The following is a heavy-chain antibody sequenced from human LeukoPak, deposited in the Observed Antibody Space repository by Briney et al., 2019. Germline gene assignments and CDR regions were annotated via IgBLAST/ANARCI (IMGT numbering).Heavy chain of an antibody. D-gene: IGHD1-26*01. CDR2: INPSGGST. V-gene: IGHV1-46*01. CDR1: GYTFTSYY. J-gene: IGHJ5*02. Sequence: GASVKVSCKASGYTFTSYYMHWVRQAPGQGLEWMGIINPSGGSTSYAQKFQGRVTMTRDTSTSTVYMELSSLRSEDTAEYYCARDKGATTPRDNWFDPWGQGTLVTVSS. CDR3: ARDKGATTPRDNWFDP.